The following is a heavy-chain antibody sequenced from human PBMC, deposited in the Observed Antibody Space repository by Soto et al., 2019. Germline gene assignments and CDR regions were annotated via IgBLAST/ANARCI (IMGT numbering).Heavy chain of an antibody. CDR2: ISLYSDGT. CDR3: ARVVPGAEAWFGP. CDR1: GYTFSNYG. J-gene: IGHJ5*02. D-gene: IGHD2-2*01. V-gene: IGHV1-18*01. Sequence: ASVKVSCKDSGYTFSNYGITWVRQAPGQPLEWLGWISLYSDGTNYAQKFQGRVSMTTDTSTTTAYMELRSLRSDDTAVYYCARVVPGAEAWFGPWGQGTLVTVSS.